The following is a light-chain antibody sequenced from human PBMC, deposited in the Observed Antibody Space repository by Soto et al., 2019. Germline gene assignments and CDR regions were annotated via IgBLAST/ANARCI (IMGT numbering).Light chain of an antibody. V-gene: IGLV2-14*03. CDR2: DVS. J-gene: IGLJ1*01. CDR1: SSDVGGYNY. Sequence: QSVLTQPASVSGSPGQSITISCTGTSSDVGGYNYVSWYQHHPGKAPKPMIYDVSNRPSGVSKRFSGSKSGNTASLTISGLQAEDEADYSCSSYTSSSTLVFGTGTKVTVL. CDR3: SSYTSSSTLV.